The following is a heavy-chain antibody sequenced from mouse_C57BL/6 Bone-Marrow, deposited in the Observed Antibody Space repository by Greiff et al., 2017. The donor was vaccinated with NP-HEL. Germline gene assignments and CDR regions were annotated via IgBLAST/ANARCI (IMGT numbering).Heavy chain of an antibody. V-gene: IGHV1-78*01. D-gene: IGHD1-1*01. CDR3: ARKRFYYYGSRYFDV. CDR1: GYTFTDHT. CDR2: IYPRDGST. J-gene: IGHJ1*03. Sequence: VKLQESDAELVKPGASVKISCKVSGYTFTDHTIHWMKQRPEQGLEWIGYIYPRDGSTKYNEKFKGKATLTADKSSSTAYMQLNSLTSEDSAVYFCARKRFYYYGSRYFDVWGTGTTVTVSS.